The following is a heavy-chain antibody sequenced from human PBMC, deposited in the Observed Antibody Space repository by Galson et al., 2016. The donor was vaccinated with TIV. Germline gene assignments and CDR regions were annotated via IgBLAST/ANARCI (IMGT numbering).Heavy chain of an antibody. V-gene: IGHV3-53*01. CDR1: GFIVNNNQ. CDR2: IYSDGRP. Sequence: SLRLSCAASGFIVNNNQMSWVRQAPGKGLEWISVIYSDGRPYYANSVAGRFTTSRGDSKNTLYLQMTSLRAEDTAVYYCARNRYYDASGYYFYYYGMDVWGQGTTVTVSS. J-gene: IGHJ6*02. CDR3: ARNRYYDASGYYFYYYGMDV. D-gene: IGHD3-3*01.